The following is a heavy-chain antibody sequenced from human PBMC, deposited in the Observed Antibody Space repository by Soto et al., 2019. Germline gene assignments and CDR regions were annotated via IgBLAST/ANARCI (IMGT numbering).Heavy chain of an antibody. CDR1: GFTFSSYA. Sequence: EVQLVESGGGLVQPGGSLRLSCAASGFTFSSYAMSWDRQAPGKGLEWVSAISGSGDSTYYADSVKGRITISRDNSRNTLSLQLNSLRVEDTALYYCAKAWGIVVVPAAIRSFDYWGQGTPVTVSS. J-gene: IGHJ4*02. CDR3: AKAWGIVVVPAAIRSFDY. CDR2: ISGSGDST. D-gene: IGHD2-2*01. V-gene: IGHV3-23*04.